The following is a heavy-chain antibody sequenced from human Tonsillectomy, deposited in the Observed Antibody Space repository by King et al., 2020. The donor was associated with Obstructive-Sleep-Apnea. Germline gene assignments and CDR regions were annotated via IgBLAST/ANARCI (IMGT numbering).Heavy chain of an antibody. CDR1: GYSFTSYW. CDR3: ARRGDILTAYPLLPDF. Sequence: VQLVESGAEVKKPGESLKISCKGSGYSFTSYWIGWVRQMPGKGLEWMGIIYPDDSDTRYSPSFQGQVTISVDKSITTAYLQWSSLKASDTAMFYCARRGDILTAYPLLPDFWGQGTLVTVSS. V-gene: IGHV5-51*01. CDR2: IYPDDSDT. D-gene: IGHD3-9*01. J-gene: IGHJ4*02.